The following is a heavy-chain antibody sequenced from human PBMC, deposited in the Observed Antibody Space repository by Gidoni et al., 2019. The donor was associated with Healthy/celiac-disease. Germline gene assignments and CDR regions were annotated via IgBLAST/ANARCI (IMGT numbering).Heavy chain of an antibody. CDR3: ARGPSRRDQLQY. Sequence: QVQLQQWGAGLLKPAETLSLTCAVYGGSFSGYYWSWIRTPPGKGLEWIGEINHSASTNYNPSLKSRVTISVDTSNNPFSLTLSSVTAADTAVYYCARGPSRRDQLQYWGQGTLVTVSS. CDR2: INHSAST. CDR1: GGSFSGYY. J-gene: IGHJ4*02. D-gene: IGHD1-1*01. V-gene: IGHV4-34*01.